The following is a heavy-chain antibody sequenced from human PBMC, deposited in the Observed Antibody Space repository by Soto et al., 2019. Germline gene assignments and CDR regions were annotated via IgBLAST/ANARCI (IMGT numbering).Heavy chain of an antibody. CDR3: VRDDFGLGIDY. D-gene: IGHD1-26*01. CDR2: IYYSGST. Sequence: SETLSLTCTVSGGSISSGDYYWSWIRQPPGKGLEWIGYIYYSGSTYYNPSLKSRVTISVDTSKNQFSLKLSSVTAADTAVYYCVRDDFGLGIDYWGLGTLVTVSS. V-gene: IGHV4-30-4*01. CDR1: GGSISSGDYY. J-gene: IGHJ4*02.